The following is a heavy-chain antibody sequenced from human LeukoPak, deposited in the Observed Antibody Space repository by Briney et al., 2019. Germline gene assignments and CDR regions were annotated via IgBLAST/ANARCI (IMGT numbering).Heavy chain of an antibody. Sequence: GSLRLSCVASGFTFSTYAMNWVRQAPGKGLEWVSGINSGGGSTYNADSVKGRFTISRDNSKNTLYLHMNSLSAEDTAVYYCAKYYYSSVIYDAVDLWGQGTMVTVSS. CDR2: INSGGGST. CDR1: GFTFSTYA. V-gene: IGHV3-23*01. D-gene: IGHD3-22*01. CDR3: AKYYYSSVIYDAVDL. J-gene: IGHJ3*01.